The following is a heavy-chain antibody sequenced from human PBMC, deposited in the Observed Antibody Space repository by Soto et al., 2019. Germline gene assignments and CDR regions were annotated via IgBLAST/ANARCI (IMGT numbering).Heavy chain of an antibody. CDR2: IIPIFGTA. CDR3: AIRRADKRGTYVLPFDY. V-gene: IGHV1-69*13. Sequence: GAAVKVSCKASGGTFSSYAISWVRQAPGQGLEWMGGIIPIFGTANYAQKFQDRVTIPADESTSTAYMELSSLRSEDTAGYYCAIRRADKRGTYVLPFDYWGQGTLVTVSS. J-gene: IGHJ4*02. CDR1: GGTFSSYA. D-gene: IGHD1-1*01.